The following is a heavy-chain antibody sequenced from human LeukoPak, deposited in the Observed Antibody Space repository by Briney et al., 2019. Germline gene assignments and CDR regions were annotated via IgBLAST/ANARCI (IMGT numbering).Heavy chain of an antibody. CDR3: ARHGGSSAWYEAYYYYGMDV. V-gene: IGHV4-39*01. CDR1: GFTVSSNY. CDR2: IYYSAST. J-gene: IGHJ6*02. D-gene: IGHD6-19*01. Sequence: GSLRLSCAASGFTVSSNYMSWVRQAPGKGLEWIGSIYYSASTYYNPSLKSRVTISVDTSKNQFSLKLRSVTATDTAVYYCARHGGSSAWYEAYYYYGMDVWGQGTTVTVSS.